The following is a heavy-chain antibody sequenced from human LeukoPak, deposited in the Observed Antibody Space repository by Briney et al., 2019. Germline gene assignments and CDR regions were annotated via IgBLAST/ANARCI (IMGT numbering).Heavy chain of an antibody. Sequence: SETLSLTCTVSGGSISSSSYYWGWIRQPPGKGLEWIGSIYYSGSTYYNPSLKSRVTISVDTSKNQFSLKLTSVTAADTAVYYCARASVVGVYSYWGQGTLVIVSS. CDR3: ARASVVGVYSY. CDR1: GGSISSSSYY. D-gene: IGHD2-2*01. CDR2: IYYSGST. J-gene: IGHJ4*02. V-gene: IGHV4-39*07.